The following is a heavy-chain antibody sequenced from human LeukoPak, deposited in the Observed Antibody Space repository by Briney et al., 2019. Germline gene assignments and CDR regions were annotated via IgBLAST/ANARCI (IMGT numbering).Heavy chain of an antibody. CDR2: IYYSGST. D-gene: IGHD6-19*01. CDR3: ASPWSSGGFDY. J-gene: IGHJ4*02. Sequence: SETLSLTCAVSGYSISSGYYWGWIRQPPGKGLEWIGSIYYSGSTSYNTSLKSRVTISVDTPKNHFSLKLSSVTAADTAVYYCASPWSSGGFDYWGQGTLVTVSS. V-gene: IGHV4-38-2*01. CDR1: GYSISSGYY.